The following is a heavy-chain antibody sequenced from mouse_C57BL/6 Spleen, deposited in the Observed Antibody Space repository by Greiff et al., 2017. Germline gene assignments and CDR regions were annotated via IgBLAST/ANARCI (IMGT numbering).Heavy chain of an antibody. V-gene: IGHV1-69*01. CDR2: IDPSDSYT. Sequence: QVQLQQPGAELVMPGASVKLSCKASGYTFTSYWMHWVKQRPGQGLEWIGEIDPSDSYTNYNQKFKGKSTLTVDKSSSTAYMQLSSLTSEDSAVYYCARKDEDWYYDVWGTGTTVTVSS. CDR3: ARKDEDWYYDV. J-gene: IGHJ1*03. CDR1: GYTFTSYW.